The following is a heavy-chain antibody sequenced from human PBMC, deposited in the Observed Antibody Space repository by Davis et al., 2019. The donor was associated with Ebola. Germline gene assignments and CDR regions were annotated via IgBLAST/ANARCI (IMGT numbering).Heavy chain of an antibody. J-gene: IGHJ3*02. V-gene: IGHV4-4*07. CDR3: AAEYYYDSRALIAFDI. Sequence: PGGSLRLSCTVSGDSISNYYWSWIRQPAGKGLEWIGRIYTSGSTNYNPSLKSRVTMSLDTSKNQFSLKLSSVTAADTAVYYCAAEYYYDSRALIAFDIWGQGTMVTVSS. D-gene: IGHD3-22*01. CDR2: IYTSGST. CDR1: GDSISNYY.